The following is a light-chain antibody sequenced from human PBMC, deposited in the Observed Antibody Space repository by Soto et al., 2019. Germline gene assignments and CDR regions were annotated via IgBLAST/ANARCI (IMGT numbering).Light chain of an antibody. Sequence: QSVLTQPASVSGSPGQSVTVSCTGASSDIGTYNLVSWYQQHPGKAPKLIIYEVTERPSGVSDRFSGSRSGKTASLTISGLQAEDEADYYCCSYAGSSTPWVFGGGTKLTVL. CDR2: EVT. CDR1: SSDIGTYNL. CDR3: CSYAGSSTPWV. V-gene: IGLV2-23*02. J-gene: IGLJ3*02.